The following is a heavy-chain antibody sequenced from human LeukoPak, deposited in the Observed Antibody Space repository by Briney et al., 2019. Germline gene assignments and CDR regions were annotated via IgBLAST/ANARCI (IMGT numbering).Heavy chain of an antibody. Sequence: SETLSLTCAVYGGSFSGYYWSWIRQPPGKGLEWIGEINHSESTNYNPSLKSRVTISVDTSKNQFSLKLSSVTAADTAVYYCARLTRITMIRGTNAFDIWGQGTMVTVSS. D-gene: IGHD3-10*01. CDR1: GGSFSGYY. CDR3: ARLTRITMIRGTNAFDI. J-gene: IGHJ3*02. CDR2: INHSEST. V-gene: IGHV4-34*01.